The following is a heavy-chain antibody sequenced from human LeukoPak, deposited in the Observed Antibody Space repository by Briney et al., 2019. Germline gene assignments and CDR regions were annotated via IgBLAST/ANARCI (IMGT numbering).Heavy chain of an antibody. D-gene: IGHD3-22*01. V-gene: IGHV3-23*01. CDR2: LSGSGGTT. J-gene: IGHJ4*02. CDR3: AKDLHGVVLDYFDY. Sequence: GGSLRLSCTASGFTFSTYAMAWVRQAPGKGLEWVSGLSGSGGTTYYADSVKGRFTISRDNSKNTLYMQMNSLRAEDTAVYYCAKDLHGVVLDYFDYWGQGTVVTVSS. CDR1: GFTFSTYA.